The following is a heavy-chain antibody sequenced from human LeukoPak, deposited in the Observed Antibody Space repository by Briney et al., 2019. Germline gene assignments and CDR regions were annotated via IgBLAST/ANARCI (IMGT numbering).Heavy chain of an antibody. CDR2: INAGNGKT. V-gene: IGHV1-3*01. D-gene: IGHD4-23*01. Sequence: ASVNVSYTAFGYTLTTFAMHWVRQAPGERLDWMGWINAGNGKTKYSQKFQGRVTITSDTDANTAYMELTSLRSEDTAVYYCGRSHGGSLDFWGQGTLVAVSS. CDR1: GYTLTTFA. J-gene: IGHJ4*02. CDR3: GRSHGGSLDF.